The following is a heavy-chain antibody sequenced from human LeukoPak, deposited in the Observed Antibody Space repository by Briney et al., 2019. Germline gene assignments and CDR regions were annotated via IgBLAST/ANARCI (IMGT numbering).Heavy chain of an antibody. CDR2: INPSGDYT. V-gene: IGHV1-46*01. CDR1: GYTFTSHY. J-gene: IGHJ4*02. Sequence: GASVKVSCKACGYTFTSHYMHWVRQAPGQGLEWMGIINPSGDYTRYAQKFQGRVTMTSDTSTSTVYMELSSLRSEDTAVYYCARDVNPLDYWGQGALVTVSS. CDR3: ARDVNPLDY.